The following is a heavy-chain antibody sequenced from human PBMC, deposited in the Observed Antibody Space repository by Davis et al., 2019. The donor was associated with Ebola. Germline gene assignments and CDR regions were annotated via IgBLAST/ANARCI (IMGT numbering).Heavy chain of an antibody. CDR3: ARPIEKRCSPGCFDL. CDR1: GYTFTSYG. V-gene: IGHV1-18*01. CDR2: ISAYNGNT. J-gene: IGHJ2*01. Sequence: AASVKVSCKASGYTFTSYGISWVRQAPGQGLEWMGCISAYNGNTNYAQKLQGRVTMTTDTSTSTAYMELSSLRSEDTAVYYCARPIEKRCSPGCFDLWGRGTLVTVSS. D-gene: IGHD4/OR15-4a*01.